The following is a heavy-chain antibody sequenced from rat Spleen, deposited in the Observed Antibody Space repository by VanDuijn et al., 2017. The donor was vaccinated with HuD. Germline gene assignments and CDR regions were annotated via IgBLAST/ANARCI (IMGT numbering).Heavy chain of an antibody. CDR1: GFTFSNYD. CDR3: ARAYYGYWFFDF. J-gene: IGHJ1*01. D-gene: IGHD1-6*01. CDR2: ITNTGGSI. V-gene: IGHV5S23*01. Sequence: EVQLVESGGGLVQPGRSLKLSCAASGFTFSNYDMAWVRQAPTKGLEWVASITNTGGSIYYPDSVKGRFTISRDNAKSTLYLQMDSLRSEDTATYYCARAYYGYWFFDFWGPGTMVTVSS.